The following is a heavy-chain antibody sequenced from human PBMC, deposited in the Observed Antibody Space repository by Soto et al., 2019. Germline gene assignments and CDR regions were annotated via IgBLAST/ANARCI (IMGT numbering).Heavy chain of an antibody. CDR3: AKEYDILTGSDH. CDR2: ISYGGRT. Sequence: PGGSLRLSCVASGFTFSSYGIHWVRQAPGKGLEWVAIISYGGRTYYADSVKGRFTISRDNSKNTLFLQMNSLRVEDTALYYCAKEYDILTGSDHWGPGTLVTVSS. CDR1: GFTFSSYG. D-gene: IGHD3-9*01. J-gene: IGHJ4*02. V-gene: IGHV3-30*18.